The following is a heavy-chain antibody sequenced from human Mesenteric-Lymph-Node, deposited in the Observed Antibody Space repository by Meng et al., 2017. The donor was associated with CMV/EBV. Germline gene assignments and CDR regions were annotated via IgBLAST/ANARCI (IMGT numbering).Heavy chain of an antibody. CDR3: APHCSSTSCYNDY. CDR1: GYTFTSYG. V-gene: IGHV1-18*01. D-gene: IGHD2-2*02. J-gene: IGHJ4*02. Sequence: ASVKVSCKASGYTFTSYGISWVRQAPGQGLEWMGWISAYNGNTNYAQKLQGRVTMTRDTSTSTVYMELSSLRSEDTAVYYCAPHCSSTSCYNDYWGQGTLVTVSS. CDR2: ISAYNGNT.